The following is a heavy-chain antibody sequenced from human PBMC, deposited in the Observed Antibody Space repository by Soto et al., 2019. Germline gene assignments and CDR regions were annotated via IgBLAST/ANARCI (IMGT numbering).Heavy chain of an antibody. D-gene: IGHD3-3*01. CDR3: ARDRGGGSIFGGHYGMDV. Sequence: LRLSCAASGFIFRDFYMSWIRQVPGKGLEWLSKISSSSSSTDYADSVKGRFTISRDNAKNSLYLQMSSLRVEDTAVYYCARDRGGGSIFGGHYGMDVWGQGTTVTVSS. V-gene: IGHV3-11*06. J-gene: IGHJ6*02. CDR2: ISSSSSST. CDR1: GFIFRDFY.